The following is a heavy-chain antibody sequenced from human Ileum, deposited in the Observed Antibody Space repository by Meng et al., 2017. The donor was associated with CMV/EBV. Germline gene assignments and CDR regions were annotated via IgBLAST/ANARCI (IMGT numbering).Heavy chain of an antibody. Sequence: GGSLRLSCAASGFTFSSYAMHWVRQAPGKGLEWVAVISYDGSNKYYADSVKGRFTISRDNSKNTLYLQMNSLRAEDTAVYYCARDFEPIPYGMDVWGQGTTVTVSS. D-gene: IGHD3-9*01. CDR3: ARDFEPIPYGMDV. V-gene: IGHV3-30-3*01. J-gene: IGHJ6*02. CDR2: ISYDGSNK. CDR1: GFTFSSYA.